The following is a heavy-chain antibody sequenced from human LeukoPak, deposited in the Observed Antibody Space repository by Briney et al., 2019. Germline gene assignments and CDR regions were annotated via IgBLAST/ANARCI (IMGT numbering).Heavy chain of an antibody. CDR2: IYYSGST. CDR3: AGEGSGSYPDY. D-gene: IGHD1-26*01. Sequence: PSQTLSLTCTVSGGSFSSGSYYWSWIRQPPGKGLEWIGYIYYSGSTNYNPSLKSRVTISVDTSKNQFSLKLSSVTAADTAVYYCAGEGSGSYPDYWGQGTLVTVSS. J-gene: IGHJ4*02. V-gene: IGHV4-61*01. CDR1: GGSFSSGSYY.